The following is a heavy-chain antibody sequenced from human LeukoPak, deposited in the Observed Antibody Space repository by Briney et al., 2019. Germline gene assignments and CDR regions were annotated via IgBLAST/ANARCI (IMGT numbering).Heavy chain of an antibody. D-gene: IGHD1-26*01. V-gene: IGHV1-69*13. CDR1: GGTFTSYA. J-gene: IGHJ5*02. CDR3: ARKLRLGGNWFDP. CDR2: IIPISGTT. Sequence: GASVKVSCKTSGGTFTSYAITWVRQAPGRGREWMGKIIPISGTTNYAQKFQGRVTFTADESTSTAYMELSSLRSEDTALYYCARKLRLGGNWFDPWGQGTLVTVSS.